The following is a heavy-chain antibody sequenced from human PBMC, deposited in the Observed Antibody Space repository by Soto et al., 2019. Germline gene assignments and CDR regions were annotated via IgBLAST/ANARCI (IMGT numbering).Heavy chain of an antibody. CDR1: GYTFTNFG. D-gene: IGHD3-16*01. J-gene: IGHJ4*02. CDR2: ISAYNGNT. Sequence: VQLVQSGAEVKKPGASVKVSCKASGYTFTNFGISWVRQSPGQGLEWVGWISAYNGNTNYAQKFQSRETMTTDTPTSTAYMEVRSLRCDDTAVYYCARGGTPIAYWGQGTLVTVSS. CDR3: ARGGTPIAY. V-gene: IGHV1-18*01.